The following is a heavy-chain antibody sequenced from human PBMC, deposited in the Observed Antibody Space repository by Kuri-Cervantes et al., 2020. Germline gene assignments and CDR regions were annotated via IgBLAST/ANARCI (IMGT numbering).Heavy chain of an antibody. CDR1: GYSISSGYY. CDR2: IYHSGST. V-gene: IGHV4-38-2*01. J-gene: IGHJ3*02. Sequence: SETLSLTCAVSGYSISSGYYWGWIRQPPGKGLEWIGSIYHSGSTYYNPSLKSRVTISVDTSKTQFSLKLSSVTAADTAVYYCARQNDYDDYGDAFDIWGQGTMVTVSS. CDR3: ARQNDYDDYGDAFDI. D-gene: IGHD4-17*01.